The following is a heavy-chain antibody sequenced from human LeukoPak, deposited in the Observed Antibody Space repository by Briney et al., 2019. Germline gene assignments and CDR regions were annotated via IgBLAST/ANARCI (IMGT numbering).Heavy chain of an antibody. CDR1: GFTFSTYD. V-gene: IGHV3-48*01. J-gene: IGHJ3*02. CDR2: ISETSSPI. D-gene: IGHD5-18*01. CDR3: ARDPGYGYSGAFDI. Sequence: GGSLILSCEVSGFTFSTYDMNWVRQAPGKGLEWVSYISETSSPIYYADSVRGRFTISRDNAKNSLYLQMNSLRAEDTAVYYCARDPGYGYSGAFDIWGQGTMVTVSS.